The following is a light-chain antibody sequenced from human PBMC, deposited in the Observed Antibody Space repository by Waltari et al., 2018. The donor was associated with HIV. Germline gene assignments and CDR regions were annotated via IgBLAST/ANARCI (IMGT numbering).Light chain of an antibody. CDR2: EDS. J-gene: IGLJ2*01. CDR3: YSTDSSGNPL. Sequence: SYELTPPPSASLSPGQTARITCPGDAVPGKRASCFYLKSGPAPVLVIFEDSKRPSGIPERFSGSSSGTMATLTISGAQVEYEADYYCYSTDSSGNPLFGGGTKLTVL. CDR1: AVPGKR. V-gene: IGLV3-10*01.